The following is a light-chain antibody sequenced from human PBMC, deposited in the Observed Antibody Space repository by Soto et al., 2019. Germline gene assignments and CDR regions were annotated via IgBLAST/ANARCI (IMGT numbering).Light chain of an antibody. Sequence: EFVLTHSPGTLAFCPGERATLWCTASQSFRGLLAWYQQKNGQAPRCLMYDAYNRATGIPPRFSGSGYGTDFTLTISSLETEDSAVYYCQQRHMWPITFGQGTRLEIK. CDR3: QQRHMWPIT. V-gene: IGKV3-11*01. J-gene: IGKJ5*01. CDR1: QSFRGL. CDR2: DAY.